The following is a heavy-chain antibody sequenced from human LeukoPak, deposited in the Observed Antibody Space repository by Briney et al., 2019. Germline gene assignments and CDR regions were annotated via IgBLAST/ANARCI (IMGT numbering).Heavy chain of an antibody. CDR1: GFTFGSYE. CDR2: ISGSGVST. V-gene: IGHV3-23*01. J-gene: IGHJ4*02. Sequence: GGSLRLSCAASGFTFGSYEMSWVRQPPGKGLEWVSGISGSGVSTYYADSVKGRFTISRDNSKNTLFLQVNSLGAEDTAVYFCAKDLNNSPYWGQGTLVTVSS. D-gene: IGHD2-21*01. CDR3: AKDLNNSPY.